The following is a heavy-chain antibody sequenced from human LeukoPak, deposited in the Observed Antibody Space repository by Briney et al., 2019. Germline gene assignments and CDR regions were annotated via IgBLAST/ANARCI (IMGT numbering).Heavy chain of an antibody. CDR3: ARGNYDFWSGYYMDLDY. D-gene: IGHD3-3*01. Sequence: GGSLRLSCAASGFTFSSYAMSWVRQAPGKGLEWVAVISYDGSNKYYADSVKGRFTISRDNSKNTLYLQMNSLRAEDTAVYYSARGNYDFWSGYYMDLDYWGQGTLVTVSS. V-gene: IGHV3-30-3*01. CDR1: GFTFSSYA. CDR2: ISYDGSNK. J-gene: IGHJ4*02.